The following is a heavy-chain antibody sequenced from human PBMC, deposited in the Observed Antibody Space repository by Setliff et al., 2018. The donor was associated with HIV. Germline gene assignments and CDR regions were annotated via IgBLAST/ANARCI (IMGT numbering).Heavy chain of an antibody. Sequence: KPSETLSLTCTVSGSSINDSYWSWIRQPPGKGLEWIGYIHNSGSTNSFSSLKRRVTLSLDTSKSQFSLRLTSVTAADTALYYCAKVGAYCSGGKCSSPYYFDFWGQGILVTVSS. J-gene: IGHJ4*02. CDR3: AKVGAYCSGGKCSSPYYFDF. CDR2: IHNSGST. CDR1: GSSINDSY. V-gene: IGHV4-59*01. D-gene: IGHD2-15*01.